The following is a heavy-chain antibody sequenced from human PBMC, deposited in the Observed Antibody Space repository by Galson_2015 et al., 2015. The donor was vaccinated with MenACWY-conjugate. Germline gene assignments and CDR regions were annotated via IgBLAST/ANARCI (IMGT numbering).Heavy chain of an antibody. D-gene: IGHD2-15*01. CDR2: LSVANGTT. J-gene: IGHJ4*02. V-gene: IGHV1-18*01. CDR3: ARVLAAAGEGGDY. Sequence: PATASCKASGYTSTRFGITWVRQAPGHGLERMGWLSVANGTTNYAQRFQDRVTMTTDTSTSPAYMELRSLRSDDTAVYYCARVLAAAGEGGDYWGQGTLLTVSS. CDR1: GYTSTRFG.